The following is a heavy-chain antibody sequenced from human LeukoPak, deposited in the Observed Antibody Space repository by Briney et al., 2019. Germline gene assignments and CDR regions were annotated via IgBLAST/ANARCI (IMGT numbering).Heavy chain of an antibody. J-gene: IGHJ4*02. D-gene: IGHD6-6*01. CDR3: AREGSSSDTHFDY. CDR2: IYYSGNT. CDR1: GGSISSYY. V-gene: IGHV4-59*01. Sequence: SETLSLTCTVSGGSISSYYWSWIRQPPGKGLEWIGYIYYSGNTNYNPSLKSRVTISVDTSKNQFSLKLSSVTAADTAVYYCAREGSSSDTHFDYWGQGTLATDSS.